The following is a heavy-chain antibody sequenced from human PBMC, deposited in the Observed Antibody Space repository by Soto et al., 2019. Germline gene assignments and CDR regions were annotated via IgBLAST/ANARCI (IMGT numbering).Heavy chain of an antibody. CDR2: IYYSGST. D-gene: IGHD2-8*01. Sequence: SETLSLTCTVSGGSISSGGYYWSWIRQHPGKGLEWIGYIYYSGSTYYNPSLKSRVTISVDTSKNQFSLKLSSVTAADTAVYYCARDSRTIIGGMDVWGQGTTVTVSS. CDR1: GGSISSGGYY. V-gene: IGHV4-31*03. J-gene: IGHJ6*02. CDR3: ARDSRTIIGGMDV.